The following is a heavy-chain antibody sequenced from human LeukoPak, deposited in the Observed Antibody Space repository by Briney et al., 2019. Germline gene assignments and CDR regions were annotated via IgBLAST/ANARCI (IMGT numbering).Heavy chain of an antibody. CDR2: IYTSGST. D-gene: IGHD6-13*01. Sequence: GTLSLTCTVSGGSISSYYWSWVRQPPGKGLEWIWRIYTSGSTNYTPSIKSRVTMSVDTSKKQISLKLSSLTAADTAVYYSAGGERSSSCRRGWCVPWGQGTVVRVSS. CDR3: AGGERSSSCRRGWCVP. V-gene: IGHV4-4*07. J-gene: IGHJ5*02. CDR1: GGSISSYY.